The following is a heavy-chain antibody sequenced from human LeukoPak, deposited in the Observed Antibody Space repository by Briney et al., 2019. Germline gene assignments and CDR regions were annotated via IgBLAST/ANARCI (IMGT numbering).Heavy chain of an antibody. CDR3: ARGPPPDFDY. CDR1: GGSISSGSYY. CDR2: IYTSGST. Sequence: SETLSLTCTVSGGSISSGSYYWRWLRQPAGKGLEWIGRIYTSGSTNYNPSLKSRVTISVDTSKNQFSLKLSSVTAADTAVYYCARGPPPDFDYWGQGTLVTVSS. J-gene: IGHJ4*02. V-gene: IGHV4-61*02.